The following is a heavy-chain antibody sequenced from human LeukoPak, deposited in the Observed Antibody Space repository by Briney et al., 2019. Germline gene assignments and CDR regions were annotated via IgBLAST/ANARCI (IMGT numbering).Heavy chain of an antibody. V-gene: IGHV3-30*03. Sequence: PGGSLRLSCAASGFTFSSYSMNWVRQAPGKGLEWVAVISYDGSNKYYADSVKGRFTISRDNSKNTLYLQMNSLRAEDTAVYYCARDLEPRAFDYWGQGTLVTVSS. CDR2: ISYDGSNK. D-gene: IGHD3-3*01. CDR3: ARDLEPRAFDY. J-gene: IGHJ4*02. CDR1: GFTFSSYS.